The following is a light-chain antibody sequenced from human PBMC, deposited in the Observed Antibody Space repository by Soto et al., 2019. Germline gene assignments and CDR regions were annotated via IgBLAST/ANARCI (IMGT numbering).Light chain of an antibody. CDR1: QSISSW. V-gene: IGKV1-5*03. J-gene: IGKJ2*01. CDR2: KAS. Sequence: DIQMTQSPSTLSASVGDRVTITCRACQSISSWLAWYQQKPGKAPKLLIYKASSLESGVPSRFSASGSGTEFTLTISSLQPADFATYYCQQYNSYSYPFGQGTKLAIK. CDR3: QQYNSYSYP.